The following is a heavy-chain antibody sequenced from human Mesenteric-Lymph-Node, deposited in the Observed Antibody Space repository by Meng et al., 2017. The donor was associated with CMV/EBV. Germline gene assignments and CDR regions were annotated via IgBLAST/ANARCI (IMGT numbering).Heavy chain of an antibody. CDR2: IIPIFGTA. J-gene: IGHJ3*02. D-gene: IGHD5-12*01. Sequence: SVKVSCKASGGTFSSYAISWVRQAPGQGLEWMGGIIPIFGTANYAQKFQGRVTITTDESTSTAYMELSSLRSEDTAVYYCARALSGYSGGDDAFDIWGQGTTVTVSS. CDR1: GGTFSSYA. V-gene: IGHV1-69*05. CDR3: ARALSGYSGGDDAFDI.